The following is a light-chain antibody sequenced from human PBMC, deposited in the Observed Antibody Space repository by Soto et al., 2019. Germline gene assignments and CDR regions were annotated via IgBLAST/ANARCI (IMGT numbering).Light chain of an antibody. J-gene: IGKJ2*01. CDR1: RAIGSY. V-gene: IGKV1-39*01. CDR3: QQTYDTPVT. Sequence: DIQMTQSPSSLSSSVGAKVTITCRARRAIGSYLNWYHQKEGKAPRLLIYAAYNLQSGVPSRFSGSGSATDFPLTISSVQPEDAATYYCQQTYDTPVTFGQGTKVEIK. CDR2: AAY.